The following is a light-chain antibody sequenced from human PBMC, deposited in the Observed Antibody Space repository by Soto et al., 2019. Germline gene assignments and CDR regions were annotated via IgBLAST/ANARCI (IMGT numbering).Light chain of an antibody. CDR2: DDK. CDR1: NLQTKN. CDR3: QVWDTNSGAV. V-gene: IGLV3-21*02. Sequence: SYELTQPPSVSVAPGQTAIITCGGDNLQTKNVHWYQQRPGQAPVLVIYDDKKRPSGIPGRFSGSSSGNLATLTLIRVESRDEADYYCQVWDTNSGAVFGGGTKVTVL. J-gene: IGLJ2*01.